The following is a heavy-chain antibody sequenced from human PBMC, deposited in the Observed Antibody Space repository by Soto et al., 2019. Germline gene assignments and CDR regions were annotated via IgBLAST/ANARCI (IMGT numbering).Heavy chain of an antibody. V-gene: IGHV1-2*04. CDR3: ARAYYDYVWGSYRSGAFDI. Sequence: ASVKVSCKASGYTFTGYYMHWVRQAPGQGLEWMGWINPNSGGTNYAQKFQGWVTMTRDTSISTAYMELSRLRSDDTAVYYCARAYYDYVWGSYRSGAFDIWGQGTMVTVSS. J-gene: IGHJ3*02. CDR1: GYTFTGYY. D-gene: IGHD3-16*02. CDR2: INPNSGGT.